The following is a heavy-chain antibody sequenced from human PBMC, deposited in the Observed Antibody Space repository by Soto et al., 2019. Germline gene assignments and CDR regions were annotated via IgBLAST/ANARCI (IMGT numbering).Heavy chain of an antibody. CDR3: ARDRWTAYHINNKGGAFDI. CDR1: GFTFSSYS. V-gene: IGHV3-48*01. CDR2: ISSSSSTI. J-gene: IGHJ3*02. D-gene: IGHD1-1*01. Sequence: EVQLVESGGGLVQPGGSLRLSCAASGFTFSSYSMNWVRQAPGKGLEWVSYISSSSSTIYYADSVKGRFTISRDNAKNSLYLQMNSLRAEDTAVYYCARDRWTAYHINNKGGAFDIWGQGTMVTVSS.